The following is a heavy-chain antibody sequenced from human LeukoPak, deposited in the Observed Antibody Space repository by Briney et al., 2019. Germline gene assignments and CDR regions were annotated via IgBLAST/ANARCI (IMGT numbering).Heavy chain of an antibody. CDR3: ELGGLYATVTTSFDY. CDR1: GFTFSSYA. J-gene: IGHJ4*02. CDR2: ISGSGGST. V-gene: IGHV3-23*01. D-gene: IGHD4-17*01. Sequence: GGSLRLSCAASGFTFSSYAMSWVRQAPGRGLEWVSAISGSGGSTYYADSVKGRFTISRDNSKNTLYLQMNSLRAEDTAVYYCELGGLYATVTTSFDYWGQGTLVTVSS.